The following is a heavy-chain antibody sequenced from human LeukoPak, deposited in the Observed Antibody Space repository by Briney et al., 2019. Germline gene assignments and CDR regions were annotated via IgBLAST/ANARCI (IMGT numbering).Heavy chain of an antibody. D-gene: IGHD6-13*01. CDR1: EGTYSSYA. J-gene: IGHJ6*03. V-gene: IGHV1-69*13. CDR2: FIPIFGTA. Sequence: GASVKVSGKASEGTYSSYAISWVRQAPGQGLEWMGGFIPIFGTANYAQKFQGRVTITADESTSTAYMELRSLRSDDTAVYYCARETADGTLSYYYYMDVWGKGTTVTVSS. CDR3: ARETADGTLSYYYYMDV.